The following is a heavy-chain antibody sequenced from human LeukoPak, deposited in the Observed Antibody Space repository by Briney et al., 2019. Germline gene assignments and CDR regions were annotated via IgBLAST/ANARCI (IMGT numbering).Heavy chain of an antibody. J-gene: IGHJ4*02. CDR2: IKQDGSEK. D-gene: IGHD2-2*01. V-gene: IGHV3-7*01. CDR3: ARGSAYCSSTSCYDFDY. CDR1: GFTFSSYW. Sequence: PGGSLRLSCAASGFTFSSYWMSWVRQAPGKGLEWVANIKQDGSEKYYVDSVKGRFTISRDNAKNSLYLQMNSLRAEDTAVYYCARGSAYCSSTSCYDFDYWGQGTLVTVSS.